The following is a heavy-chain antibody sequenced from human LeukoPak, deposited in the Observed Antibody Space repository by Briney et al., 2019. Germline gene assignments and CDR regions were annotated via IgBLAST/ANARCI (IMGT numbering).Heavy chain of an antibody. CDR3: ARVGPYCSSTSCYAGY. J-gene: IGHJ4*02. V-gene: IGHV4-4*07. CDR1: GGSISSYY. Sequence: SETLSLTCTVSGGSISSYYWSWIRQPAGKGLEWIGRIYTSGSTNYNPSLKSRVTMSVDTSKNQFSLKLSSVTAADTAVYYCARVGPYCSSTSCYAGYWGQGTLVTVSS. D-gene: IGHD2-2*01. CDR2: IYTSGST.